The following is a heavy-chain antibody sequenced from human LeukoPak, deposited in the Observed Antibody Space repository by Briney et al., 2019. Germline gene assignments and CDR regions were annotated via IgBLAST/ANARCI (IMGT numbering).Heavy chain of an antibody. CDR2: INWNGGST. CDR1: GFTFDDYG. V-gene: IGHV3-20*04. D-gene: IGHD1-26*01. J-gene: IGHJ4*02. Sequence: GGSLRLCCAASGFTFDDYGMSWVRQAPGKGLEWVSGINWNGGSTGYADSVKGRFTISRDNAKNSLYLQMNSLRAEDTALYYCERATWELLRDHYFDYWGQGTLVTVSS. CDR3: ERATWELLRDHYFDY.